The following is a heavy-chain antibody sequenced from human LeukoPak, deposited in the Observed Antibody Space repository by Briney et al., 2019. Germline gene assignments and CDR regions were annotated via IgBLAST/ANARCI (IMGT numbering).Heavy chain of an antibody. CDR3: ARKGQSEDYGKPD. V-gene: IGHV1-69*13. J-gene: IGHJ4*02. CDR1: GGTFSSYA. D-gene: IGHD4-17*01. Sequence: ASVKVSCKASGGTFSSYAISWVRQAPGQGLEWMGGIIPIFGTANYAQKFQGRVTITADESTSTAYMELNSLKAEDTAVYYCARKGQSEDYGKPDWGQGTLVTVSS. CDR2: IIPIFGTA.